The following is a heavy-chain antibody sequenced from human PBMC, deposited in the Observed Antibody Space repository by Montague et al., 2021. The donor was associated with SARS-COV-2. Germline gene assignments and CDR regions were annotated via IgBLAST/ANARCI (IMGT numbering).Heavy chain of an antibody. D-gene: IGHD2/OR15-2a*01. V-gene: IGHV4-61*03. CDR2: LYYGGSI. CDR1: GGSVNSRSLY. CDR3: ARAYYGVNDAFDI. J-gene: IGHJ3*02. Sequence: SETLSLTCTVSGGSVNSRSLYWSWIRQPPGKGLEWIGYLYYGGSINYNPSLKSRVTVSVDTSKNDFSLKLSSVTAADTAVYFCARAYYGVNDAFDIWGHGIMVTVSS.